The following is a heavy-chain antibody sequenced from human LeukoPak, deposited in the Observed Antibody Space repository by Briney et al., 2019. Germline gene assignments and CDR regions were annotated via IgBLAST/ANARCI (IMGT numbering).Heavy chain of an antibody. CDR1: GFTFSSYA. D-gene: IGHD6-6*01. J-gene: IGHJ4*02. CDR3: ARGAPERISSSTNYYFDY. Sequence: GGSLRLSCAASGFTFSSYAMYWVRQAPGKGLEWVAVISYDGNNKYYADSVKGRFTISRDDSKNTLSLQMNSLRAEDTAVYYCARGAPERISSSTNYYFDYWGQGALVTVSS. CDR2: ISYDGNNK. V-gene: IGHV3-30-3*01.